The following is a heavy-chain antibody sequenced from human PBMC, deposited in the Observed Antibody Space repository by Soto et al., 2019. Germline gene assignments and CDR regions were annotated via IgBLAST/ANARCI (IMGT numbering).Heavy chain of an antibody. J-gene: IGHJ6*02. V-gene: IGHV3-30-3*01. CDR2: ISYDGSNK. CDR1: GFTFSSYA. D-gene: IGHD6-6*01. CDR3: ARGVSIAARGGMDV. Sequence: QVQLVESGGGVVQPGRSLRLSCAASGFTFSSYAMHWVRQAPGKGLEGVAVISYDGSNKYYADSVKGRFTISRDNSKNTLYLQMNSLRAEDTAVYYCARGVSIAARGGMDVWGQGTTVTVSS.